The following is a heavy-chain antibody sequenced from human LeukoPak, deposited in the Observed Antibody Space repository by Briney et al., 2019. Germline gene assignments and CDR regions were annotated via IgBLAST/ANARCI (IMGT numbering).Heavy chain of an antibody. Sequence: GGSLRLSCTVSGFTVSSNSMSWVRQAPGKGLEWVSFIYSDNTHYSDSVKGRFTISRDNSKNTLYLQMNSLRAEDTAVYYCATRELGPVTEQGYYYYYMDVWGKGTTVTVSS. J-gene: IGHJ6*03. CDR3: ATRELGPVTEQGYYYYYMDV. CDR2: IYSDNT. D-gene: IGHD4-17*01. V-gene: IGHV3-53*01. CDR1: GFTVSSNS.